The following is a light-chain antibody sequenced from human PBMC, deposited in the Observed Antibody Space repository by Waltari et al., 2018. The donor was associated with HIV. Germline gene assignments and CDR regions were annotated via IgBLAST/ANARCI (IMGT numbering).Light chain of an antibody. J-gene: IGLJ2*01. Sequence: QLVLTQSPYASASLGASVKLTCTLSSGHSSYAIAWHQQQPEKGPRYLMKLNSDGSHSKGDGIPDRFSGSSSGAERYLTISSLQSEDEADYYCQTWGTGIHRVFGGGTKLTVL. CDR1: SGHSSYA. CDR3: QTWGTGIHRV. V-gene: IGLV4-69*01. CDR2: LNSDGSH.